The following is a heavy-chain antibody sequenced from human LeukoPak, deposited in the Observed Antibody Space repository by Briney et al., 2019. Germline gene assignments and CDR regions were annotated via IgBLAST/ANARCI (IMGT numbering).Heavy chain of an antibody. Sequence: PGGSLRLSCAASGFTFSNYAMSWVRQAPGKGLEWVSSISGNSGSTWYADSVKGRFTISRDNSKNTLYLQMNSLRAEDTAIYYCAKSSLVPTGMDFDYWGQGTLVTVSS. CDR3: AKSSLVPTGMDFDY. V-gene: IGHV3-23*01. CDR1: GFTFSNYA. CDR2: ISGNSGST. J-gene: IGHJ4*02. D-gene: IGHD2-2*01.